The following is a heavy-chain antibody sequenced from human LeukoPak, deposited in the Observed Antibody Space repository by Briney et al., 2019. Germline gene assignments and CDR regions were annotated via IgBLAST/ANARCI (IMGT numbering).Heavy chain of an antibody. D-gene: IGHD1-14*01. J-gene: IGHJ5*02. CDR2: VYHSGNT. Sequence: PSETLSLTCTVSGASISNGGYFWSWIRHHPGKGLECIGYVYHSGNTYYDPSLESRVSISLDTSKNQISLMLTSVTAADTAVYYCARATGPRARRWSDPWGQGTLVTVSS. V-gene: IGHV4-31*03. CDR1: GASISNGGYF. CDR3: ARATGPRARRWSDP.